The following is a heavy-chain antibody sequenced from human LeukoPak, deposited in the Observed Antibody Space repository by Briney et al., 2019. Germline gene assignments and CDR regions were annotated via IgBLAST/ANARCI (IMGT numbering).Heavy chain of an antibody. CDR1: GGSFSDYY. J-gene: IGHJ4*02. Sequence: SETLSLTCAVYGGSFSDYYWSWIRQPPGKGLEWIGKINHSGSTNYNPSLKSRVTISVDTSKNQFSLKLSSVTAADTAVYYCARLGNGWYPLGYWGQGTLVTVSS. CDR2: INHSGST. V-gene: IGHV4-34*01. CDR3: ARLGNGWYPLGY. D-gene: IGHD6-19*01.